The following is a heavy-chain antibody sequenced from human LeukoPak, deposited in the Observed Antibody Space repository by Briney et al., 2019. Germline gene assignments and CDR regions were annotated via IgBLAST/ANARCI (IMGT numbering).Heavy chain of an antibody. CDR2: XSYDGSNK. V-gene: IGHV3-30-3*01. CDR3: ARAESDSSGYYYPFGY. CDR1: GFTFSSYA. D-gene: IGHD3-22*01. J-gene: IGHJ4*02. Sequence: GGSLRLSCAASGFTFSSYAMHWVRQAPGKGPXXXXXXSYDGSNKYYADSVKGRFTISRDNSKNTLYLQMNSLRAEDTAVYYCARAESDSSGYYYPFGYWGQGTLVTVSS.